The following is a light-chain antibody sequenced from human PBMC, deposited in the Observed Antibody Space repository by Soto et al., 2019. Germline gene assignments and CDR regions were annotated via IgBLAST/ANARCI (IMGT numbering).Light chain of an antibody. V-gene: IGKV2-28*01. CDR3: QQYDTSPT. CDR1: QSLLHSNGYNY. Sequence: DIVMTQSPLSLPVTPGEPASISCRSSQSLLHSNGYNYLDWYLQKPGQSPQLLIYLGSNRASGVPDRFSGSGSGTDFTLTISRLEPEDFAVYHCQQYDTSPTFGQGTKVDSK. J-gene: IGKJ1*01. CDR2: LGS.